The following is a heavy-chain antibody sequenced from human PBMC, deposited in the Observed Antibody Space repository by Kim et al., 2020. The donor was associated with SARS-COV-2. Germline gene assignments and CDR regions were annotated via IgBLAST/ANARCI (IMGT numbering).Heavy chain of an antibody. CDR1: GFTFSNYA. Sequence: GGSLRLSCAASGFTFSNYAMSWVRQAPGKGLEWVSGISGRGGSTYYADSVRGRFTISRDNSKNTLFLQMNSLRAEDTAIYYCAKVGYDSSGYYSPPNSFDPWGQGTLVTVSS. J-gene: IGHJ5*02. CDR2: ISGRGGST. CDR3: AKVGYDSSGYYSPPNSFDP. V-gene: IGHV3-23*01. D-gene: IGHD3-22*01.